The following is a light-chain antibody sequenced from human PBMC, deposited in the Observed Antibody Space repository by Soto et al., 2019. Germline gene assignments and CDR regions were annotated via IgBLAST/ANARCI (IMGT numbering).Light chain of an antibody. Sequence: QSALTQPPSASGTPGQRVTISCSGSTSNLGSNFIYWYQQLPGAAPKLLISRNNQRPSGVPDRFSGSKSGTSASLAISGLRSEDEAAYHCAAWDDSLSGVVFGGGTKLTVL. CDR3: AAWDDSLSGVV. CDR2: RNN. CDR1: TSNLGSNF. V-gene: IGLV1-47*01. J-gene: IGLJ3*02.